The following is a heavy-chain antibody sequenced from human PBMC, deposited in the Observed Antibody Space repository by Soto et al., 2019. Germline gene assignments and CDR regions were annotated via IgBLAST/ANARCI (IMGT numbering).Heavy chain of an antibody. D-gene: IGHD6-19*01. CDR1: GFTFSSYA. V-gene: IGHV3-23*01. Sequence: EVQLLESGGGLVQPGGSLRLSCAASGFTFSSYAMSWVRQAPGKGLEWVSAISGSGGSTYYADSVKGRFTISRDNSKRTLYLQMNSLRAEDTAVYYCTASSGWCNAFDIWGQGTMVTVSS. CDR3: TASSGWCNAFDI. J-gene: IGHJ3*02. CDR2: ISGSGGST.